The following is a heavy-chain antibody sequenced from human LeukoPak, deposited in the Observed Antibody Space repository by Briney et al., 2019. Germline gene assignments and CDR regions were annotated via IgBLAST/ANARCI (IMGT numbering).Heavy chain of an antibody. Sequence: PGGSLRLSCAASGLTFSNSAMSWVRQSPEKGLEWVSTITDTGDGTHYADSVKGRFTISRDNSKNTLYLQMNSLRAEDTAVYYCAKVPGLRWELRWNWFDPWGQGTLVTVSS. CDR3: AKVPGLRWELRWNWFDP. CDR1: GLTFSNSA. CDR2: ITDTGDGT. V-gene: IGHV3-23*01. J-gene: IGHJ5*02. D-gene: IGHD1-26*01.